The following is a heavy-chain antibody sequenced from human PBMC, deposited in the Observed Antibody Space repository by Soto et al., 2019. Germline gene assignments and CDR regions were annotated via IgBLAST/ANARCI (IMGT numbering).Heavy chain of an antibody. CDR2: IIPIFGTA. Sequence: QVQLVQSGAEVKKPGSSVKVSCKASGGTFSSYAISWVRQAPGQGLEWMGGIIPIFGTANYAQKFQGRVTITADESTSTAYMELSSLRSEDTAVYYCASRGDGYNSPYYYGMDVWGQGTTVTVSS. CDR3: ASRGDGYNSPYYYGMDV. D-gene: IGHD5-12*01. CDR1: GGTFSSYA. J-gene: IGHJ6*02. V-gene: IGHV1-69*12.